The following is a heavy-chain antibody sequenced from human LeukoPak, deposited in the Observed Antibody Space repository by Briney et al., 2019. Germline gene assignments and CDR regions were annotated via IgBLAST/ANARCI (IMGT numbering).Heavy chain of an antibody. CDR2: IHYSGST. V-gene: IGHV4-59*01. J-gene: IGHJ4*02. Sequence: SETLSLTCTVSGGSISSYYWSWIRQPPGKGLEWIGYIHYSGSTNYNPSLKSRVTISVDTSKNQFSLKLSSVTAADTAVYYCARFCSGGSCYSGLDYWGQGTLVTVSS. CDR3: ARFCSGGSCYSGLDY. CDR1: GGSISSYY. D-gene: IGHD2-15*01.